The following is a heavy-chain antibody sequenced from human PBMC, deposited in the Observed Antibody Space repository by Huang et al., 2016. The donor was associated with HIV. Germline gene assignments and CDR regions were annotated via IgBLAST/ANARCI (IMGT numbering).Heavy chain of an antibody. V-gene: IGHV3-7*01. CDR2: IKQDESEK. J-gene: IGHJ6*02. Sequence: VESGGRLVQPGGSIRLSCVGSTFTVGAYWMSWVRQSAGKGLEWVANIKQDESEKYYVESVKGRFNIARDNAKKVLFLEMNNVRVEDTATYYCATKTAAMDIWGQGTTVTVS. CDR3: ATKTAAMDI. D-gene: IGHD1-7*01. CDR1: TFTVGAYW.